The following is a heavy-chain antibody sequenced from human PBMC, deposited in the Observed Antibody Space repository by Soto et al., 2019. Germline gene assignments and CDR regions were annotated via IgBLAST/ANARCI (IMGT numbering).Heavy chain of an antibody. CDR3: ARWGSSSWYVDY. D-gene: IGHD6-13*01. CDR2: IYYSGST. Sequence: SETLSLTCTVSGGSISSYYWSWIRQPPGKGLEWIGYIYYSGSTNYNPSLKSRVTISVDTSKNQFSLKLSSVTAADTAVYYCARWGSSSWYVDYWGQGTLVTVSS. CDR1: GGSISSYY. V-gene: IGHV4-59*01. J-gene: IGHJ4*02.